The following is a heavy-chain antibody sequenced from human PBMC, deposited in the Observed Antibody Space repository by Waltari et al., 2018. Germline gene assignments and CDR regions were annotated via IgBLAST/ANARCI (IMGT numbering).Heavy chain of an antibody. CDR3: ARSSATEFDS. CDR1: GFTFSSYW. CDR2: IRQDGGEK. Sequence: ETHLVESGGGLVQPGGSLRLSCAASGFTFSSYWMTWVRQAPGKGREWVANIRQDGGEKYYVDSVKGRFTISRDNAKNSLYLQMNSLKADDTAVYYCARSSATEFDSWGQGTLVTVSS. J-gene: IGHJ4*02. V-gene: IGHV3-7*01. D-gene: IGHD3-22*01.